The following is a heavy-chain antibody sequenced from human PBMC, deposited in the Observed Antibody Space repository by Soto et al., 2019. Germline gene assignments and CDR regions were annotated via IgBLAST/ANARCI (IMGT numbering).Heavy chain of an antibody. CDR1: GFTFSSYA. J-gene: IGHJ5*02. CDR2: ISGSGGST. CDR3: AKAKISLEWFPNWFDP. Sequence: GGSLRLSCAASGFTFSSYAMSWVLQAPGKGLEWVSAISGSGGSTYYADSVKGRFTISRDNSKNTLYLQMNSLRAEDTAVYYCAKAKISLEWFPNWFDPWGQGTLVTLSS. V-gene: IGHV3-23*01. D-gene: IGHD3-3*01.